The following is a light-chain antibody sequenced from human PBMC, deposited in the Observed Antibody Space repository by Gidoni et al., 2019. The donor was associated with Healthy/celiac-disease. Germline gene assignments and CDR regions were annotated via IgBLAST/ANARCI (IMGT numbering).Light chain of an antibody. Sequence: EIVLTQSPGTLSLSPGERATLSRRASQSVSSSYLAWYQQKPGQAPRLLIYGASSRATGIPDRFSGSGSGTDFTLTISRLEPEDSAVYYCQQYGSSPPNTFGGGTKVEIK. CDR2: GAS. CDR3: QQYGSSPPNT. J-gene: IGKJ4*01. CDR1: QSVSSSY. V-gene: IGKV3-20*01.